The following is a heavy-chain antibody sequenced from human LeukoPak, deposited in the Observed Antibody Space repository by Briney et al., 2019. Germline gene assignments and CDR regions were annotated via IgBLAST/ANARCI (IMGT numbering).Heavy chain of an antibody. CDR2: IYSGGST. D-gene: IGHD5-24*01. V-gene: IGHV3-66*01. Sequence: GGSLRLSCAVSGFTVSNNYMSWVRQAPGKGLEWVSVIYSGGSTYYADSVKGRFTISRDNSKNTVYLQMNSLRAADTAVYYCRQLETLDIWGQGTMVIVSS. J-gene: IGHJ3*02. CDR3: RQLETLDI. CDR1: GFTVSNNY.